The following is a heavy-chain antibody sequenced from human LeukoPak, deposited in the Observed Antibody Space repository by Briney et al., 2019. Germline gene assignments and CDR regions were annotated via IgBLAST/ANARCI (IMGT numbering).Heavy chain of an antibody. J-gene: IGHJ4*02. V-gene: IGHV1-69*05. CDR2: IIPIFGTA. Sequence: SVKVSCKASGGTFSSYAISWVRQAPGQGLEWMGGIIPIFGTANYAQKFQGRVTITTDESTSTAYMELSSLRSEDTAVYYCARGVPIACQPFDYWGQGTLVTVSS. CDR3: ARGVPIACQPFDY. CDR1: GGTFSSYA.